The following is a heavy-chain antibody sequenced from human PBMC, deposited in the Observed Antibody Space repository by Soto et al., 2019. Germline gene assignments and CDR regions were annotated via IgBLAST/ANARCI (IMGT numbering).Heavy chain of an antibody. Sequence: GGSLRLSCAASGFTFDDYAMHWVRQAPGKGLEWVSGISWNSGSIGYADSVKGRFTISRDNAKNSLYLQMNSLRAEDTALYYCAKAWVSSSWYGLDAFDIWGQGTMVTVSS. CDR1: GFTFDDYA. CDR3: AKAWVSSSWYGLDAFDI. CDR2: ISWNSGSI. D-gene: IGHD6-13*01. J-gene: IGHJ3*02. V-gene: IGHV3-9*01.